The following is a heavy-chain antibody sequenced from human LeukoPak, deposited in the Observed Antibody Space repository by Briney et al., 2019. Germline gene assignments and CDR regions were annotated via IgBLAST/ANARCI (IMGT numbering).Heavy chain of an antibody. CDR2: INPSGGST. Sequence: ASVKVSCKASGYTFTSYYMHWVRQAPGQGLEWMGIINPSGGSTSYAQKFQGRVTMTGDTSTSTVYMELSSLRSDDTAVYYCARDARTGAFDIWGQGTMVTVSS. J-gene: IGHJ3*02. CDR1: GYTFTSYY. CDR3: ARDARTGAFDI. V-gene: IGHV1-46*01. D-gene: IGHD1-14*01.